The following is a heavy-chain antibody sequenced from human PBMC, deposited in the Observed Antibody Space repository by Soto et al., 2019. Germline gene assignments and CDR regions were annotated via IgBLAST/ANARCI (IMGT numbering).Heavy chain of an antibody. CDR3: ARGGYSSTWSNLLDRSGLDV. Sequence: QVQLVQSGAEAKKPGSSVKVSCKTSGGTFSSYAISWVRQAPGQGLEWMGGIVPLFRTTNYAQQFQGRVTITADTSTYTGYMELRGLRSGDTAVYYCARGGYSSTWSNLLDRSGLDVWGQGTTVTVSS. J-gene: IGHJ6*02. V-gene: IGHV1-69*06. CDR1: GGTFSSYA. D-gene: IGHD6-13*01. CDR2: IVPLFRTT.